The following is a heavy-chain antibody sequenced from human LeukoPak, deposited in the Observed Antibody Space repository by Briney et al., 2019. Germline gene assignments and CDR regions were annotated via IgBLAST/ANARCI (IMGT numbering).Heavy chain of an antibody. J-gene: IGHJ6*02. Sequence: SETLSLTCTVSGGSISSDDYYWSWIRQPPGKGLEWIGYIYYSGSTYYNPSLKSRVTISVDTSKSQFSLKLSSVTAADTAVYYCARDRRYYDSSGYYDYYYYYGMDVWGQGTTVTVSS. CDR3: ARDRRYYDSSGYYDYYYYYGMDV. V-gene: IGHV4-30-4*01. CDR1: GGSISSDDYY. CDR2: IYYSGST. D-gene: IGHD3-22*01.